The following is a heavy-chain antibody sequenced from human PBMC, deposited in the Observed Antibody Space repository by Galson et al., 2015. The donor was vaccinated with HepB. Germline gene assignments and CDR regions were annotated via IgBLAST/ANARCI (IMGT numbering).Heavy chain of an antibody. Sequence: SLRLSCAASGFTFSDLYMTWLRQAPGKGLEWISHISGSGSAVYYADSVKGRFAISRDNGKKSLFLQLDSLRAEDTAVYYCARGGSDSSYYWVDWSQGILVTVSS. CDR2: ISGSGSAV. V-gene: IGHV3-11*01. CDR3: ARGGSDSSYYWVD. D-gene: IGHD1-26*01. CDR1: GFTFSDLY. J-gene: IGHJ4*02.